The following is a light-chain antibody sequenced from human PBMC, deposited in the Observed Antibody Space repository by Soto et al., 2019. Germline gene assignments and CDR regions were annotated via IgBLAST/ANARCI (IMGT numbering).Light chain of an antibody. V-gene: IGKV1-27*01. J-gene: IGKJ4*02. CDR2: AAS. Sequence: DIQMTQSPSSLSASVGDRVTITCRASQGIINYLAWYQQKPGKAPKLLIYAASTSQSGVTSRFSGSGSGTEFTLTISGLQPEDVATYYCQKYNSAPPSFGGGTKVDIK. CDR3: QKYNSAPPS. CDR1: QGIINY.